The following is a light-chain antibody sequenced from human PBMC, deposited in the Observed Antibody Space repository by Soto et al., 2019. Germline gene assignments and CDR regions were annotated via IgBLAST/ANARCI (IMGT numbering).Light chain of an antibody. J-gene: IGKJ4*01. Sequence: DIQMTQSPSSLSASVGDRVTITCRASQSISSYLNWYQQKPGKAPKLLIYAASSLQSGVPSRFSGSGSGTDFTLTISSLQPEDFATYYCQQSYSTPLTFGGGTMVDIX. CDR2: AAS. CDR3: QQSYSTPLT. V-gene: IGKV1-39*01. CDR1: QSISSY.